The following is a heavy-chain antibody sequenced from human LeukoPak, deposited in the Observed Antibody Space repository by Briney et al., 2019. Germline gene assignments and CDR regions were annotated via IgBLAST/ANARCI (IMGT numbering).Heavy chain of an antibody. CDR2: ISGSGGST. D-gene: IGHD3-10*01. V-gene: IGHV3-23*01. CDR3: AKDHYKLSVAANDAFDI. Sequence: GGSLRLSCAASGFTFSSYAMSWVRPAPGKGLEWVSAISGSGGSTYYADSVKGRFTISRDNSKNTLYLQMNSLRAEDTAVYYCAKDHYKLSVAANDAFDIWGQGTMVTVSS. CDR1: GFTFSSYA. J-gene: IGHJ3*02.